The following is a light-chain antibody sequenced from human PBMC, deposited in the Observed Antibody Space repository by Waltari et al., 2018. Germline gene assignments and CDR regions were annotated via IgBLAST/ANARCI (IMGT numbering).Light chain of an antibody. CDR3: RQGVRPWT. Sequence: DLVVTQSPVTLAVTLGQSSSISCTPSQTLLNTDGNVYLNWFHQRPGQSPRRLIYQVSKRDSGVPDRFRGSGSHTDFTLTISRVEAEDVGVDFCRQGVRPWTCGQGTKVEIK. CDR2: QVS. J-gene: IGKJ1*01. V-gene: IGKV2-30*01. CDR1: QTLLNTDGNVY.